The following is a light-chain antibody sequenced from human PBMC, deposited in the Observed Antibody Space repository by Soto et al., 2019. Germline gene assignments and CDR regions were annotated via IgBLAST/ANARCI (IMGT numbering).Light chain of an antibody. CDR3: QQYGSSPLT. V-gene: IGKV1-5*01. CDR1: QTISSW. J-gene: IGKJ1*01. Sequence: DIQMTQSPSTLSGSVGDRVTITCRASQTISSWLAWYQQKPGKAPKLLIYAASTLQSGVPSRFSGSGSGTEITLTISRLEPEDFAVYYCQQYGSSPLTFGQGTKVDIK. CDR2: AAS.